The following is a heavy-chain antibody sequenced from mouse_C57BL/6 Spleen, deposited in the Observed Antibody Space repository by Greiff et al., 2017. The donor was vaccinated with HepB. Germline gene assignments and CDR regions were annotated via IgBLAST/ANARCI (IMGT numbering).Heavy chain of an antibody. Sequence: QVQLQQPGAELVMPGASVKLSCKASGYTFTSYWMHWVKQRPGQGLEWIGEIDPSDSYTNYNQKFKGKSTLTVDKSSSTAYMQLSSLTSEDSAVYYCARNSNYVNYAMDYWCQGTSVTVSS. D-gene: IGHD2-5*01. V-gene: IGHV1-69*01. J-gene: IGHJ4*01. CDR2: IDPSDSYT. CDR1: GYTFTSYW. CDR3: ARNSNYVNYAMDY.